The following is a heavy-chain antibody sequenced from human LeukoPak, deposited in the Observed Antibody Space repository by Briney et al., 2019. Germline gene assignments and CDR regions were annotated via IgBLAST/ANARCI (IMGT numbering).Heavy chain of an antibody. D-gene: IGHD1-26*01. CDR1: GYSFTSYW. V-gene: IGHV5-51*01. CDR3: ASSALGPQTYFSGTRGAFDI. J-gene: IGHJ3*02. Sequence: GEALKISCTGSGYSFTSYWIGWARQMPVKGLEWMGIIYSGDSDTRYSPSFQGQVTISADKSISTAYLQWSSLKASDTAMYYCASSALGPQTYFSGTRGAFDIWGQGTMVTVSS. CDR2: IYSGDSDT.